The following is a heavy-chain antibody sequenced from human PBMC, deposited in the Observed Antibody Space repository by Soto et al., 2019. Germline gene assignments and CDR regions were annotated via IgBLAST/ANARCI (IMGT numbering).Heavy chain of an antibody. CDR1: GFTFRSYV. Sequence: QVQLVESGGGVVQPGTSLRLSCVGSGFTFRSYVIHWVRQAPGKGLEWVALTSYDGSNKYYDDSVKGRFTISRDNSRNTVDLPMDSMRIEDTALYSCARWGTTGGLDVWGQGTLVSVSS. CDR2: TSYDGSNK. V-gene: IGHV3-30*19. CDR3: ARWGTTGGLDV. J-gene: IGHJ4*02. D-gene: IGHD3-16*01.